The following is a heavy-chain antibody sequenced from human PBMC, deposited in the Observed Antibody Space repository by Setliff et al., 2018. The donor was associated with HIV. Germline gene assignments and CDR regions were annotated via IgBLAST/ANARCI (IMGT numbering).Heavy chain of an antibody. CDR2: ISSSGTYI. V-gene: IGHV3-20*04. D-gene: IGHD3-22*01. Sequence: LRLSCAASGFTFDDYGMSWVRQAPGKGLEWVSSISSSGTYIYYADSMKGRFTISRDNAKNSLYLQMNSLRAEDTALYYCARPQHIYDDSSDDYWGQGTLVTVSS. CDR1: GFTFDDYG. CDR3: ARPQHIYDDSSDDY. J-gene: IGHJ4*02.